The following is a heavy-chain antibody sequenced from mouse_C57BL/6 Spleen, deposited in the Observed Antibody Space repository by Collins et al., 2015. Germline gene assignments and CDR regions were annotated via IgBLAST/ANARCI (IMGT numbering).Heavy chain of an antibody. D-gene: IGHD1-1*01. V-gene: IGHV1-82*01. J-gene: IGHJ2*01. CDR2: IYPGDGDT. CDR3: ARDLYGSRGY. Sequence: VQLQQSGPELVKPGASVKISCKASGYAFSSSWMNWVKQRPGEGLEWIGRIYPGDGDTNYNGKFKGKATLTADKSSSTAYMQLSSLTSEDSAVYFCARDLYGSRGYWGQGTTLTVSS. CDR1: GYAFSSSW.